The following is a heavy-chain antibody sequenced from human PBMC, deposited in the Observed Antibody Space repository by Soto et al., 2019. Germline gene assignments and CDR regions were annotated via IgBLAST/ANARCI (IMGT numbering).Heavy chain of an antibody. CDR1: GYIFTSYG. CDR2: ISAYKGDA. CDR3: ARVEVARNSPPPHGFDY. V-gene: IGHV1-18*01. D-gene: IGHD6-19*01. J-gene: IGHJ4*02. Sequence: ASVKVSCKASGYIFTSYGISWVRLAPGQGLEWMGWISAYKGDAKYAQIVQGRVTMTTDTSTRTAYMELRSLTSDDTAIYYCARVEVARNSPPPHGFDYWGQGTLGTVSS.